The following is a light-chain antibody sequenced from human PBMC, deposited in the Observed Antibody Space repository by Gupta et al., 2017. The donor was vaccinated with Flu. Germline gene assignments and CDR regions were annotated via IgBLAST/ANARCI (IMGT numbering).Light chain of an antibody. CDR2: DAS. V-gene: IGKV3D-20*01. CDR3: QQDGSSPLT. CDR1: QSVRSRY. J-gene: IGKJ5*01. Sequence: EIALTQSPGTLSLSPGERATLSCGASQSVRSRYLAWYQQKLGLAPRLLIYDASSRATGIPDRFSGSGSGTDFTLTISRLEPEDSAVYYCQQDGSSPLTFGQGTRLEI.